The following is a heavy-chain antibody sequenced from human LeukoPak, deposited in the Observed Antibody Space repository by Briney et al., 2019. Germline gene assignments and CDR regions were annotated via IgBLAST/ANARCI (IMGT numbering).Heavy chain of an antibody. Sequence: PGGSLRLSCAASGFTFRRFCMTLVRQAPGKGLEWVSAISDSGGDITSYADSVKGRFTISRDNSKNTLYLQMNSLRAEDPAIYYCAPRGVEFAWGQGALVTVSS. CDR1: GFTFRRFC. CDR2: ISDSGGDIT. J-gene: IGHJ5*02. CDR3: APRGVEFA. V-gene: IGHV3-23*01. D-gene: IGHD3-10*01.